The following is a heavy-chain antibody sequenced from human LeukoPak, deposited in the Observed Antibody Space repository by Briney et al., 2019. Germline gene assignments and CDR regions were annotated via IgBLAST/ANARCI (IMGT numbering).Heavy chain of an antibody. V-gene: IGHV1-2*02. Sequence: ASVKVSCKASGYTFTGYYMHWVRQAPGQGLEWMGWINHNSGGTNYAQKFQGRVTMTRDTSISTAYMELSRLRSDGTAVYYCARGPETSYSGSWYYGYWGQGTLVTVSS. D-gene: IGHD6-13*01. J-gene: IGHJ4*02. CDR3: ARGPETSYSGSWYYGY. CDR2: INHNSGGT. CDR1: GYTFTGYY.